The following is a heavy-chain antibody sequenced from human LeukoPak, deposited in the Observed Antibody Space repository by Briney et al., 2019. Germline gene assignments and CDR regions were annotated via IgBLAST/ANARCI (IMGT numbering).Heavy chain of an antibody. Sequence: PGGSLRLSCAASGFTFSSYSMNWVRQAPGKGLEWVGRIRSNSGGGTIDYAAPVKGRFTLSRDDSKTTLYLQMNSLQTGDTAVYYCATDFYDSTWGQGTLVTVSS. J-gene: IGHJ5*02. D-gene: IGHD3-22*01. V-gene: IGHV3-15*07. CDR3: ATDFYDST. CDR2: IRSNSGGGTI. CDR1: GFTFSSYS.